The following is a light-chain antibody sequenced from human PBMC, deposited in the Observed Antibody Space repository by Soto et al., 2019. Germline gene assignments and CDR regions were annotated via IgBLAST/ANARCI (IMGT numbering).Light chain of an antibody. CDR1: QRVSSTY. Sequence: VLTQSPGTLSLPPGEQATLSCRASQRVSSTYLAWYQQRPGQAPRLLVYGASSRATGIPDRFSGGGSGTDFTLTISRLEPEDFAVYYCHHYGTTPPWTFGQGTKVEIK. J-gene: IGKJ1*01. V-gene: IGKV3-20*01. CDR3: HHYGTTPPWT. CDR2: GAS.